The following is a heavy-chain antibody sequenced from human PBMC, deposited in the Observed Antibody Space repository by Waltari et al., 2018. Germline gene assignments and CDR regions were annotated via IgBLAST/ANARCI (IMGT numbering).Heavy chain of an antibody. CDR3: ATDRATYFMDV. Sequence: QVQLVQSGAEVKKPGSSVKVSCKASGGTFSSYAISWVRQAPGKGLEWMGNFDPEDDETIYAQKFQGRVNMTEDTSIDTAYMELSSLRSEDTAVYYCATDRATYFMDVWGQGTTVTVSS. V-gene: IGHV1-24*01. CDR1: GGTFSSYA. J-gene: IGHJ6*02. D-gene: IGHD5-12*01. CDR2: FDPEDDET.